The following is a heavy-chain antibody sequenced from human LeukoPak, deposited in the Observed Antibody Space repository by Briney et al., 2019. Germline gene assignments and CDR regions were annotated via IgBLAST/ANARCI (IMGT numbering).Heavy chain of an antibody. J-gene: IGHJ4*02. CDR2: IHTSGNT. CDR1: GGSISNYH. Sequence: PSETLSLTCTVSGGSISNYHWSWFRQPAGKGLEWIGQIHTSGNTNYNPPLKSRVTMSFDTPENQVSLTIMSVTAADTAVYYCARRGFTTDWSFDYWGLGTLVTASS. V-gene: IGHV4-4*07. CDR3: ARRGFTTDWSFDY. D-gene: IGHD3-9*01.